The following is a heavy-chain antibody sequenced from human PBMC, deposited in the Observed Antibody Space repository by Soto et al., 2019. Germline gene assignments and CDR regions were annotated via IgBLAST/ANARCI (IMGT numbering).Heavy chain of an antibody. V-gene: IGHV4-34*01. J-gene: IGHJ3*02. CDR3: ASEGTYYYDSSGYYGAFDI. Sequence: PSETLFLTYDPYGGTFSGYYWSWIRQPPGKGLEWIGEINHSGSTNYNPSLKSRVTIAVDTSKNQFSLKLSSVTAADTAVYYCASEGTYYYDSSGYYGAFDIWGQGTMVT. D-gene: IGHD3-22*01. CDR2: INHSGST. CDR1: GGTFSGYY.